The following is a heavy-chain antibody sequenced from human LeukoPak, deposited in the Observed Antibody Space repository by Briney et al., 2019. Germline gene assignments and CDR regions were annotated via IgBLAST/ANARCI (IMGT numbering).Heavy chain of an antibody. Sequence: GASVKVSCKASGYTFTGYYMHWVRQAPGQGLEWMGWINPNSGGTNYAQKFQGRVTMTRDTSISTAYMELSRLRSDDTAVYYCARDRPAAIAGSTGLSYYYYYYMDVWGKGTTVTISS. CDR3: ARDRPAAIAGSTGLSYYYYYYMDV. CDR1: GYTFTGYY. D-gene: IGHD2-2*01. CDR2: INPNSGGT. V-gene: IGHV1-2*02. J-gene: IGHJ6*03.